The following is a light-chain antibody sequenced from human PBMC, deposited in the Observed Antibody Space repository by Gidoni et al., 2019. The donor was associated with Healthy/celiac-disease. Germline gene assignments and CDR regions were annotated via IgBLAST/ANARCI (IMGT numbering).Light chain of an antibody. Sequence: ASVTPRQRVTISCSGSSSNIGSNYVYWYQQLPGTAPKLLIYRNNQRPSGVPDRFSGSKSGTSASLAISGLRSEDEADYYCAAWDDSLSGWVFGGGTKLTVL. CDR3: AAWDDSLSGWV. CDR1: SSNIGSNY. CDR2: RNN. V-gene: IGLV1-47*01. J-gene: IGLJ3*02.